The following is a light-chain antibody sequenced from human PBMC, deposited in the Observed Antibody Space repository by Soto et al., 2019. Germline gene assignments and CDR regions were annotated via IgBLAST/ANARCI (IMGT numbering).Light chain of an antibody. CDR2: AAS. V-gene: IGKV3-20*01. CDR1: QSVSSAY. Sequence: EIVLTQSPGTLSLSPGERATLSCRASQSVSSAYLAWYQHKPGQPPTLLICAASSRVTGIPDRFSGSGSGTDFTLTISRLEPEDFAVYYCQQYGSSSTWTFGQGTKVEIK. CDR3: QQYGSSSTWT. J-gene: IGKJ1*01.